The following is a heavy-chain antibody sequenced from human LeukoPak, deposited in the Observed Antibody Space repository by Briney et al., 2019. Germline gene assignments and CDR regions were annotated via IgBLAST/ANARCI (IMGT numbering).Heavy chain of an antibody. V-gene: IGHV4-30-4*08. CDR1: GGSISSGDYY. J-gene: IGHJ6*03. CDR2: IYYSGST. D-gene: IGHD2-2*01. CDR3: ARIPRLGYCSSTSCRPYYYYYMDV. Sequence: SETLSLTCTVSGGSISSGDYYWSWIRQPPGKGLEWLGYIYYSGSTYYNPSLKSRVTISVDTSKNLFSLKLSSATATDTAVYYCARIPRLGYCSSTSCRPYYYYYMDVWGKGTTVTVSS.